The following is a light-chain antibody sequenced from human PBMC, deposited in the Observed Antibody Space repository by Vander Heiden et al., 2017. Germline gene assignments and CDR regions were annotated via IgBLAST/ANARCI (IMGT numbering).Light chain of an antibody. J-gene: IGLJ2*01. CDR3: AAWDDTLNGVV. CDR1: SSNIGSYT. Sequence: HSVLTHPPSASGTPGQRVTISCSGSSSNIGSYTVHWYQQLPGTGPKLLIYTNNQRPSGVPDRFSGSKSGTSASLAISGLQSEDEADYHCAAWDDTLNGVVFGGGTKLSVL. CDR2: TNN. V-gene: IGLV1-44*01.